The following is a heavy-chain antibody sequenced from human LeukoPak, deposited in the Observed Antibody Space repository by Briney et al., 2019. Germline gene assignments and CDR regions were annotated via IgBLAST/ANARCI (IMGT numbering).Heavy chain of an antibody. V-gene: IGHV3-73*01. J-gene: IGHJ4*02. CDR3: AKQYYNFWSGWVN. CDR2: IRSKANSYAT. Sequence: GGSLRLSCAASGFTFSGSAMHWVRQASGKGLEWVGRIRSKANSYATAYAASVKGRFTISRDDSKNTAYLQMNSLKTEDTAVYYCAKQYYNFWSGWVNWGQGTLVTVSS. D-gene: IGHD3-3*01. CDR1: GFTFSGSA.